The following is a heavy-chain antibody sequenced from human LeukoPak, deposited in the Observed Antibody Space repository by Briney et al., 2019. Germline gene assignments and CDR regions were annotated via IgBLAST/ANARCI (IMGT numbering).Heavy chain of an antibody. J-gene: IGHJ4*02. CDR2: IRYDGTNK. CDR3: VRNNNNDY. D-gene: IGHD2/OR15-2a*01. Sequence: PGGSLRLSCAASGFTFSTYGMHWVRQAPGKGLEWVAFIRYDGTNKYYADSVKGRFTISRDNSKNTLYLQMNSLRAEDTAVYYCVRNNNNDYWGQGTLVTVSS. V-gene: IGHV3-30*02. CDR1: GFTFSTYG.